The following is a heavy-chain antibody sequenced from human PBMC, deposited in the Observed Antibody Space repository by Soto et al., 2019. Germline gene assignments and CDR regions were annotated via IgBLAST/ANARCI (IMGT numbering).Heavy chain of an antibody. V-gene: IGHV4-39*01. CDR1: GGSISSSSYY. CDR2: IYHSGNT. CDR3: ASRKSYYNGLDV. Sequence: SETLSLTCTVSGGSISSSSYYWGWIRQPPGKGLEWIGSIYHSGNTYFNPSLKSRITISVDTSKNQFSLKVNSVSAADTAVYYCASRKSYYNGLDVWGQGTTVTVSS. J-gene: IGHJ6*02.